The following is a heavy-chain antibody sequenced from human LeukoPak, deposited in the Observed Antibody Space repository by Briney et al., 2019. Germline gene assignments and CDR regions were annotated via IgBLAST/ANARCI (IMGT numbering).Heavy chain of an antibody. V-gene: IGHV4-39*01. CDR2: IYYSGST. CDR1: GGSISSSSYY. J-gene: IGHJ4*02. CDR3: ARQIGPLGPFDY. D-gene: IGHD1-26*01. Sequence: SSETLSLTCTVSGGSISSSSYYRGWIRQPPGKGLEWIGSIYYSGSTYYNPSLKSRVTISVDTSKNQFSLKLSSVTAADTAAYYCARQIGPLGPFDYWGQGTLVTVSS.